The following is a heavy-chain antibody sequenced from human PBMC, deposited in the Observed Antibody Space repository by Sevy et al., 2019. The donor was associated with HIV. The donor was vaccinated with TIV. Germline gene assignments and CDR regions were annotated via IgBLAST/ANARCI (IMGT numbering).Heavy chain of an antibody. J-gene: IGHJ4*02. CDR3: STVRGLPY. Sequence: GGSLRLSCAASGFTFSNAWMSWVRQAPGKGLEWVGRIQSKTDDGTTDYAAPVKGRFTISRDDSKTTLYLQMNSLKTEDTAVYYCSTVRGLPYWGQGTLVTVSS. V-gene: IGHV3-15*01. CDR1: GFTFSNAW. D-gene: IGHD5-12*01. CDR2: IQSKTDDGTT.